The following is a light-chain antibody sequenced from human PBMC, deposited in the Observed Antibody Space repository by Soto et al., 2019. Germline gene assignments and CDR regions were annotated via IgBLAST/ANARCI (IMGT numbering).Light chain of an antibody. J-gene: IGKJ1*01. Sequence: DIQMTQSPSSLSASVGDRVTITCQASQDITSYLNWYQHKPGKAPKLLIYDASILEAGVPSNFSGSGSGTEFTLTISSLQPEDFATYYCQQYNSYPWTFGQGTKVDVK. CDR3: QQYNSYPWT. CDR1: QDITSY. V-gene: IGKV1-33*01. CDR2: DAS.